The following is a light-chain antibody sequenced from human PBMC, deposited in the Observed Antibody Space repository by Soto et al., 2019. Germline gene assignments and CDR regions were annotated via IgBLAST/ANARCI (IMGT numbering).Light chain of an antibody. CDR2: AAS. CDR1: QGISNY. Sequence: DIQMTQSPSSLSASVGDRVTITCRASQGISNYLAWYQQKPGKVPKLLIYAASTLQSGVPSRFSGSGSGTDFTLTISSLEPEDVATYYCQKYNSAPALTFGGGTKVEIK. J-gene: IGKJ4*02. V-gene: IGKV1-27*01. CDR3: QKYNSAPALT.